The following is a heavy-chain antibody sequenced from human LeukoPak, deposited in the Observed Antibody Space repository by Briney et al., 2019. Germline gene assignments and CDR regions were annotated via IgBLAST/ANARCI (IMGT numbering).Heavy chain of an antibody. CDR1: GGSFSGYY. J-gene: IGHJ5*02. V-gene: IGHV4-34*01. CDR2: INHSGST. D-gene: IGHD6-13*01. Sequence: PSETLSLTCAVYGGSFSGYYWGWIRQPPGKGLEWIGEINHSGSTNYNPSLKSRVTISVDTSKNQFSLKLSSVTAADTAVYYCARGPRSSGYSSSWYDPWGQGTLVTVSS. CDR3: ARGPRSSGYSSSWYDP.